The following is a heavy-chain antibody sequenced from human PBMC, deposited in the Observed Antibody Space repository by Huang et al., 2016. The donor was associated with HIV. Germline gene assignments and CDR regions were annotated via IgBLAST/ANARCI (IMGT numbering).Heavy chain of an antibody. J-gene: IGHJ4*02. CDR2: IRYDEYKK. V-gene: IGHV3-30*02. CDR3: ARGDYYDSSGYHPGYFDY. Sequence: VQLMESGGGVVQPGGSLRLSCAASGFILSNYGMHWVRQAPGKGLEWVASIRYDEYKKYYGDSVKCRFTIGRDNSKNTLFVQMSSLRTEDTAVYYCARGDYYDSSGYHPGYFDYWGQGTLVTVSS. D-gene: IGHD3-22*01. CDR1: GFILSNYG.